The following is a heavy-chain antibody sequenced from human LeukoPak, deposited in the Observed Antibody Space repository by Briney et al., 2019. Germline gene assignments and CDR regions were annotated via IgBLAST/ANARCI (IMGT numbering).Heavy chain of an antibody. D-gene: IGHD3-10*02. CDR1: GFTFSSSW. CDR3: ARMFSGPLDY. J-gene: IGHJ4*02. CDR2: INPDGTST. V-gene: IGHV3-74*01. Sequence: GGSLRLSCAASGFTFSSSWMHWVRQAPGRGRVWVSRINPDGTSTSYADSVKGRFTISRDNAKNTVYLQMNSLRAEDTAVYYCARMFSGPLDYWGQGTLVTVSS.